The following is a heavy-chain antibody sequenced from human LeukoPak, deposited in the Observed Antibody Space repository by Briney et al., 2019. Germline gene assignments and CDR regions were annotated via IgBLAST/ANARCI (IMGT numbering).Heavy chain of an antibody. CDR3: ARDKPRGSYDGSIFDS. Sequence: PGGSLRLSCAASGFTFSSYSMNWVRQAPGKGLEWVAIISYDGGEIYYVDSVKGRFTLSRDNAKSSVYLQMNSLRAEDAAVYYCARDKPRGSYDGSIFDSWGQGTLVTVSS. V-gene: IGHV3-7*01. D-gene: IGHD3-16*01. CDR2: ISYDGGEI. J-gene: IGHJ4*02. CDR1: GFTFSSYS.